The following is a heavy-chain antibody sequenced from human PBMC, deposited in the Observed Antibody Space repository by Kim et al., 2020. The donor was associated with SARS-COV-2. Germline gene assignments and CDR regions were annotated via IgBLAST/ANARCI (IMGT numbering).Heavy chain of an antibody. CDR2: ISYDGSNK. V-gene: IGHV3-30*18. CDR3: AKDPYYGSGSSYYGMDV. CDR1: GFTFSSYG. Sequence: GGSLRLSCAASGFTFSSYGMHWVRQAPGKGLEWVAVISYDGSNKYYADSVKGRFTISRDNSKNTLYLQMNSLRAEDTAVYYCAKDPYYGSGSSYYGMDVWGQGTTVTVSS. J-gene: IGHJ6*02. D-gene: IGHD3-10*01.